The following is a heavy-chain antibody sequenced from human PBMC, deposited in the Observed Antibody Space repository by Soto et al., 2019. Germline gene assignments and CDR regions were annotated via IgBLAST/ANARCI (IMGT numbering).Heavy chain of an antibody. J-gene: IGHJ4*02. CDR3: VSLRQDGRGWYYFDY. CDR2: ISYDGSNK. V-gene: IGHV3-30*03. D-gene: IGHD6-19*01. Sequence: QVQLVESGGGVVQPGRSLRLSCAASGLTFRNYGMHWVRQAPGKGLEWVAVISYDGSNKYYADSVKGRFTISRDNSXITLYLQMTSLRVGDTAVYYCVSLRQDGRGWYYFDYWGQGTLVTVSS. CDR1: GLTFRNYG.